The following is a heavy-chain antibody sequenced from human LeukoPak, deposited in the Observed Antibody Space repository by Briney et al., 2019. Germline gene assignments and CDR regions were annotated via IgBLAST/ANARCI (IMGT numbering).Heavy chain of an antibody. Sequence: SETLSLTCTVSGGSISSYYWSWIRQPPGMGLEWIAYIHYSGNTRYNPSLQSRVTISVDTSKNQFSLKLNSVTAADTAVYYCARHEVGYCHGGSCPYYFDYWGQGTLVTVSS. D-gene: IGHD2-15*01. V-gene: IGHV4-59*08. CDR1: GGSISSYY. CDR2: IHYSGNT. J-gene: IGHJ4*02. CDR3: ARHEVGYCHGGSCPYYFDY.